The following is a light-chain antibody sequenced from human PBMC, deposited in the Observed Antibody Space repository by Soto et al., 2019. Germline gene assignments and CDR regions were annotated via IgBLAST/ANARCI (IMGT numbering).Light chain of an antibody. CDR3: QQRSNWSTWT. CDR1: QSVSSY. CDR2: DAS. J-gene: IGKJ1*01. V-gene: IGKV3-11*01. Sequence: EIVLTQSPATLSLSPGERATLSCRASQSVSSYLAWYQQKPGQAPRLLIYDASNRATGIPARFSDSGSGTDFTLTISSLEPEDFAVYYCQQRSNWSTWTFGQGTKVEIK.